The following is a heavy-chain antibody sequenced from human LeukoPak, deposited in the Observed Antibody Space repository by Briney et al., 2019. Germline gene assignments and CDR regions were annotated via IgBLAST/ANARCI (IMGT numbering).Heavy chain of an antibody. J-gene: IGHJ4*02. CDR1: GGSISSYY. Sequence: PSETLSLTCTVSGGSISSYYWSWIRQPPGKGLEWIGYIYYSGSTNYNPSLKSRVTISVDTSKNQFSLKLSSVTAADTAVYYCASGGFSSGWQYYFDYWGQGTLVTVSS. CDR3: ASGGFSSGWQYYFDY. V-gene: IGHV4-59*08. D-gene: IGHD6-19*01. CDR2: IYYSGST.